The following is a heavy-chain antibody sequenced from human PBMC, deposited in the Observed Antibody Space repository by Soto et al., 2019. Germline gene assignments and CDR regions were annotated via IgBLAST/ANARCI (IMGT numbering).Heavy chain of an antibody. CDR1: GGSISSSSYY. V-gene: IGHV4-39*01. D-gene: IGHD3-22*01. J-gene: IGHJ3*02. CDR2: IYYSGST. CDR3: AGEYYDSSGTTDAFDI. Sequence: QLQLQESGPGLVKPSETLSLTCTVSGGSISSSSYYWGWIRQPPGKGLEWIGSIYYSGSTYYNPSRKSRVTISVDKSKNQFSLKLSSVTAADTAVYYCAGEYYDSSGTTDAFDIWGQGTMVTVSS.